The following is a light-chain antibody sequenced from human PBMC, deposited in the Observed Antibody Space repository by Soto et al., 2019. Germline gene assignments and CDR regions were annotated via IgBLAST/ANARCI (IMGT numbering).Light chain of an antibody. CDR2: GAS. Sequence: EMVLTQSPGTLSLSPGERATLSCRASQSVSSNFLAWYQQKPGQAPRLLIYGASSRATGIPDRFSGSGSGTDFTLTISRLEPEDFAVYYCQQYASSPWWTFGQGTKVEIK. V-gene: IGKV3-20*01. CDR1: QSVSSNF. CDR3: QQYASSPWWT. J-gene: IGKJ1*01.